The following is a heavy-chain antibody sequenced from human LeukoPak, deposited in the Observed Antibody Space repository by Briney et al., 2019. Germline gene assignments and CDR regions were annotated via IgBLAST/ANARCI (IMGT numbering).Heavy chain of an antibody. CDR1: GYSISSTYY. J-gene: IGHJ4*02. CDR2: IYHSGSA. D-gene: IGHD3-10*01. CDR3: ASVPGPYYFDY. V-gene: IGHV4-38-2*02. Sequence: PSETLSLTCTVSGYSISSTYYWGWIRQPPGKGLEWIGSIYHSGSAYYNPSLESRVTISVDTSKNQFSLKLTSVTAADTAVYYCASVPGPYYFDYWGQGTLVTVS.